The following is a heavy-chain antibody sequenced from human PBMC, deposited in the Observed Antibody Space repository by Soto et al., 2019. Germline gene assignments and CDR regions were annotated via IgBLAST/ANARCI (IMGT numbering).Heavy chain of an antibody. J-gene: IGHJ5*02. V-gene: IGHV5-51*01. CDR2: IYPGDSDT. CDR3: ARHKQDSSSFNWLDP. D-gene: IGHD6-13*01. Sequence: PGESLKISCKGSGYSFTSYWIGWVRQMPGKGLEWMGIIYPGDSDTRYSPSFQGQVTISADKSISTAYLQWSSLKASDTAMYYCARHKQDSSSFNWLDPWGQGTLVTVYS. CDR1: GYSFTSYW.